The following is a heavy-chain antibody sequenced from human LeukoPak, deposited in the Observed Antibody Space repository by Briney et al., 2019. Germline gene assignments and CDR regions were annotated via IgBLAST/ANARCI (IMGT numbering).Heavy chain of an antibody. Sequence: GASVKASCKASGYTFTGYYMHWVRQAPGQGLEWMGWINPNSGGTNYAQKFQGRVTMTRDTSISTAYMELSRLRSDDTAVYYCARDYDYGGKTWRRTFDYWGQGTLVTVSS. D-gene: IGHD4-23*01. CDR2: INPNSGGT. V-gene: IGHV1-2*02. CDR1: GYTFTGYY. CDR3: ARDYDYGGKTWRRTFDY. J-gene: IGHJ4*02.